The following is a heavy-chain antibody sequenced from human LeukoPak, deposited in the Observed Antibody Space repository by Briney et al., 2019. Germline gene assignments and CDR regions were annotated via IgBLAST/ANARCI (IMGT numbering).Heavy chain of an antibody. D-gene: IGHD3-10*01. CDR2: IYATKNT. V-gene: IGHV4-61*09. CDR3: ARTLPSMVRGVHLD. J-gene: IGHJ4*02. CDR1: GGSISSGSAY. Sequence: SETLSLTCTVSGGSISSGSAYWNWIRQPAGKGLEWIGHIYATKNTNYSPSLKSRVNMSADTSKNQFSLKLSSVTAADTAVYYCARTLPSMVRGVHLDWGQGTLVTVSS.